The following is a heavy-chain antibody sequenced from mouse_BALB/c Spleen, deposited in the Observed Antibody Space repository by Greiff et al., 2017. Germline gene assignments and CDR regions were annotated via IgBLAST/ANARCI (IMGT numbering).Heavy chain of an antibody. J-gene: IGHJ4*01. CDR2: ISYDGSN. CDR1: GYSITSGYY. V-gene: IGHV3-6*02. Sequence: VQLQQSGPGLVKPSQSLSLTCSVTGYSITSGYYWNWIRQFPGNKLEWMGYISYDGSNNYNPSLKNRISITRDTSKNQFFLKLNSVTTEDTATYYCARGSTMSYYYAMDYWGQGTSVTVSS. CDR3: ARGSTMSYYYAMDY. D-gene: IGHD2-4*01.